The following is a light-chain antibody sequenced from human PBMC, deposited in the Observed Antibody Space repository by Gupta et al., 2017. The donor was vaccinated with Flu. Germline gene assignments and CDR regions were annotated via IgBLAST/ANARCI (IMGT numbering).Light chain of an antibody. CDR1: QSISNW. CDR3: QQYYTYPYT. J-gene: IGKJ2*01. Sequence: GDIVTIACRARQSISNWLAWYQQKPCKAPKVVIYKASSLAGGVPSRFSGSGSGTEFTLTISSLQPDDFAAYYCQQYYTYPYTFGQGTKLEI. V-gene: IGKV1-5*03. CDR2: KAS.